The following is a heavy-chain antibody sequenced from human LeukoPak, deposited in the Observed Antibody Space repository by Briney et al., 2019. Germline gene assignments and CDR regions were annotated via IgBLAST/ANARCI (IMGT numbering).Heavy chain of an antibody. CDR3: ARVLTRGSNVVRGVAPLSWFDP. CDR1: GYSFTDYF. CDR2: INPDSGGT. V-gene: IGHV1-2*02. J-gene: IGHJ5*02. D-gene: IGHD3-10*01. Sequence: ASVKVSCKASGYSFTDYFIHWVRQAPGQGLEWVGWINPDSGGTNYPQNFQGRVTMTRDTSISTAYMELTGLTSDDAAVYYCARVLTRGSNVVRGVAPLSWFDPWGQGTVVTVSS.